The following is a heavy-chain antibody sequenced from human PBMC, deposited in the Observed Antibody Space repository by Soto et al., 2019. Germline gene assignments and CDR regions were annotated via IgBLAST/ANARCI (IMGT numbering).Heavy chain of an antibody. Sequence: LRLSCAASGFTFSSYWMHWVRQAPGKGLVWVSRINSDGSSTSYADSVRGRFTISRDNAKNTLYLQMNSLRAEDTAVYYCARDITMVRGVKRYYYYGMDVWGQGTTVTVSS. CDR3: ARDITMVRGVKRYYYYGMDV. CDR1: GFTFSSYW. D-gene: IGHD3-10*01. J-gene: IGHJ6*02. CDR2: INSDGSST. V-gene: IGHV3-74*01.